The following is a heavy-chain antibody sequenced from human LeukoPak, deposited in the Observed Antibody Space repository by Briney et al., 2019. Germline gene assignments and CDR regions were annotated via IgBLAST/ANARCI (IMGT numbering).Heavy chain of an antibody. CDR2: IIPIFGTA. CDR1: GYTFTSYA. V-gene: IGHV1-69*13. CDR3: ARDRTHYYDSSGYYYESGY. Sequence: ASVKVSCKASGYTFTSYAISWVRQAPGQGLEWMGGIIPIFGTANYAQKFQGRVTITADESTSTAYMELSSLRSEDTAVYYCARDRTHYYDSSGYYYESGYWGQGTLVTVSS. D-gene: IGHD3-22*01. J-gene: IGHJ4*02.